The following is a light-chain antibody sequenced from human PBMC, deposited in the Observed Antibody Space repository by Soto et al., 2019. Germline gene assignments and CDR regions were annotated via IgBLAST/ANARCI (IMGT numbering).Light chain of an antibody. CDR3: QQYDSSPPSYT. J-gene: IGKJ2*01. CDR2: GAS. Sequence: EIVLTQSPGTLSLSPGERATLSCRASQSVSSSYLAWFQQKPGQAPRLLSYGASSRATGIADRFSGSRSGTDFTLTISRLEPEDFAVYYCQQYDSSPPSYTFGQGTKLEIK. V-gene: IGKV3-20*01. CDR1: QSVSSSY.